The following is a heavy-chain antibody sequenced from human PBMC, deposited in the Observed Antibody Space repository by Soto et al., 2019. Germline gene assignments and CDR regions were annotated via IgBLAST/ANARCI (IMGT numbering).Heavy chain of an antibody. CDR1: GYTFTGYY. Sequence: ASVKVSCKASGYTFTGYYMHWVRQAPGQGLEWMGWINPNSGGTNYAQKFQGWVTMTRDTSISTAYMELSRLRSDDTAVYYCARDPSSATTVTTSNNRFAPWGQGTLVTVAS. V-gene: IGHV1-2*04. CDR2: INPNSGGT. D-gene: IGHD4-17*01. J-gene: IGHJ5*02. CDR3: ARDPSSATTVTTSNNRFAP.